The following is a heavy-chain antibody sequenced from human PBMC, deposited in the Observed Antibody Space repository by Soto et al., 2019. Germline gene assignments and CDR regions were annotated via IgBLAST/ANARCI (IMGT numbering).Heavy chain of an antibody. CDR1: GGSISSYY. CDR2: IYYSGST. CDR3: ARALGYCSSTSCYPLGYFDY. J-gene: IGHJ4*02. D-gene: IGHD2-2*01. V-gene: IGHV4-59*08. Sequence: SETLSLTCTVSGGSISSYYWSWIRQPPGKGLEWIGYIYYSGSTNYNPSLKSRVTISVDTSQNQFSLKLCSVTAADTAVYYCARALGYCSSTSCYPLGYFDYWGQGTLVTVSS.